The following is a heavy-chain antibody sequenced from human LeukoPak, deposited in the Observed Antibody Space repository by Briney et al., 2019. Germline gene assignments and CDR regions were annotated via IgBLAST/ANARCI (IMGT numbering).Heavy chain of an antibody. CDR1: GGSFSGYY. Sequence: PSETLSLTCAVYGGSFSGYYRSWIRQPPGKGLEWIGEINHSGYTTYNPSLKSRVTISVDTSKNQFSLKLSSVTAADTAVYYCARRSSSSDWFDPWGQGTLVTVSS. V-gene: IGHV4-34*01. D-gene: IGHD6-13*01. CDR2: INHSGYT. J-gene: IGHJ5*02. CDR3: ARRSSSSDWFDP.